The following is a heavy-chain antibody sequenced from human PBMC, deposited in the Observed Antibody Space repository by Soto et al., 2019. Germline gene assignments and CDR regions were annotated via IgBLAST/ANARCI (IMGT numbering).Heavy chain of an antibody. D-gene: IGHD2-15*01. J-gene: IGHJ5*02. CDR2: INSDESST. Sequence: GGSLRLSCAASGFTFSSSWMHWVRQAPGKGLVWVSRINSDESSTSYADSVKGRFTISRDNAKNTLYLQMNGLRAEDTAVYYCARGPYCSGGSCYSGGHWFDPWGQGTLVTVSS. V-gene: IGHV3-74*01. CDR1: GFTFSSSW. CDR3: ARGPYCSGGSCYSGGHWFDP.